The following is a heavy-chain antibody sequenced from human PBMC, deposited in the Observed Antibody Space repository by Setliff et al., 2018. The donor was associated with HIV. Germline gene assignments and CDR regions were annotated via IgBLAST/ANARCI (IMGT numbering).Heavy chain of an antibody. J-gene: IGHJ1*01. D-gene: IGHD3-10*01. CDR3: ARGWSDHSSMVHVEYFQH. CDR2: IIPMRNIA. Sequence: SVKVSCKTSGGTFSSYVISWVRQAPGQGLEWMGGIIPMRNIANYAQKFQDRVTMTADKSTSTVYMELRSLTSEDTAVYYCARGWSDHSSMVHVEYFQHWGQGTLVTVSS. CDR1: GGTFSSYV. V-gene: IGHV1-69*10.